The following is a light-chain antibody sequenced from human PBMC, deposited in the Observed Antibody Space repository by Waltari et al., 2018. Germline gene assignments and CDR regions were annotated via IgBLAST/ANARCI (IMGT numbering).Light chain of an antibody. V-gene: IGLV2-8*01. J-gene: IGLJ2*01. Sequence: WDQQYSGKAPKLLIYDVTKRPSGVPGRFSGAKSGYTASLTVSGLQPEDEADYYCSSYAGNNILIFGGGTKLTVL. CDR2: DVT. CDR3: SSYAGNNILI.